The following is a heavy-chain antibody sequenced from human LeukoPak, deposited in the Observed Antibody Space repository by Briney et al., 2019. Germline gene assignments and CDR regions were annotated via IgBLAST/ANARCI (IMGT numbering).Heavy chain of an antibody. Sequence: SETLSLTCAVYGGSFSGYYWSWIRQPPGKGLEWIGEINHSGSTNYNPSLKSRVTISVDTSKNQFSLNLTSVTAADTAVYYCARYYYDSNFDYWGQGTLVTVSS. CDR1: GGSFSGYY. CDR2: INHSGST. V-gene: IGHV4-34*01. CDR3: ARYYYDSNFDY. J-gene: IGHJ4*02. D-gene: IGHD3-22*01.